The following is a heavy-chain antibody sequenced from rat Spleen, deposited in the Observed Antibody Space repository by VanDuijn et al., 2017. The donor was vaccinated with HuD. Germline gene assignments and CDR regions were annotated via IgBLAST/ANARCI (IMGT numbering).Heavy chain of an antibody. D-gene: IGHD3-8*01. J-gene: IGHJ2*01. CDR3: ARRQYRYSDYFDY. V-gene: IGHV5-29*01. CDR1: GFTFSDFG. CDR2: ISYGDSSGHSST. Sequence: EVQLVESGGGLVQPGRSLKVSCAASGFTFSDFGMAWVRQAPTKGLEWVATISYGDSSGHSSTYYRDSVKGRFTISRDNAKSTLSLQMDSLRSEETATKYGARRQYRYSDYFDYWGQGVMVTVSS.